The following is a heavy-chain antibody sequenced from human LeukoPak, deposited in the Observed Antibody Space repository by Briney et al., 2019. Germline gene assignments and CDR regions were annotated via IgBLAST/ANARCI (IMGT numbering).Heavy chain of an antibody. D-gene: IGHD3-10*01. CDR1: GFTLSRYW. CDR2: IKQDGSEK. J-gene: IGHJ4*02. Sequence: GGSPGLSCAASGFTLSRYWMSWGRPAPGEGLGWVANIKQDGSEKYYVDSVKGRFTISRDNPKSSLYLQMNSLRAEDTAVYYWARAQYRGYYFDCWGEETLGPVS. V-gene: IGHV3-7*01. CDR3: ARAQYRGYYFDC.